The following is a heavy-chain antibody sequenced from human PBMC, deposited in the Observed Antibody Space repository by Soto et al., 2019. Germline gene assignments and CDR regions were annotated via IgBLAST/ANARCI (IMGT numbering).Heavy chain of an antibody. V-gene: IGHV3-30*18. D-gene: IGHD3-10*01. Sequence: QVQLVESGGGVVQPGRSLRLSCAASGFTFSSYGMHWVRQAPGKGLEWVAVISDDGSNKYYADSVKGRFTISRDNSKNTLYLHMDSLRAEDTCVYYCEKLRVPLMVRGIQIVYWGQGTLVTVSS. J-gene: IGHJ4*02. CDR2: ISDDGSNK. CDR1: GFTFSSYG. CDR3: EKLRVPLMVRGIQIVY.